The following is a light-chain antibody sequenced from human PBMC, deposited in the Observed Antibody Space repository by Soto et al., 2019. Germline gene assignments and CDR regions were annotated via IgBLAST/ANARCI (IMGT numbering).Light chain of an antibody. CDR2: KVS. Sequence: QSVLTQPASVSGSPRQSITISCTGTSSDVGDGDFVSWYQQRPGNAPKLMIYKVSNRPSGFSNRFSGSKSGNTASLTISGLQAEDEADYYCCSYTRSYTWVFGGGTKLTVL. CDR1: SSDVGDGDF. V-gene: IGLV2-14*01. CDR3: CSYTRSYTWV. J-gene: IGLJ3*02.